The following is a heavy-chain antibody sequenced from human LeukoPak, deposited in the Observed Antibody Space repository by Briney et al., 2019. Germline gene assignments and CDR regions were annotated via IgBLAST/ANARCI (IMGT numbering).Heavy chain of an antibody. CDR3: ARLADCSSSSCRSFDY. D-gene: IGHD2-2*01. CDR1: AGSITTYY. CDR2: IYNNGFT. V-gene: IGHV4-59*01. J-gene: IGHJ4*02. Sequence: SETLSLTCTVFAGSITTYYWNWIRQAPGKGLERIGYIYNNGFTKYNPSLRSRVTISLDTSKNQFSLKLSSVTAADTAVYYCARLADCSSSSCRSFDYWGQGTLVTVSS.